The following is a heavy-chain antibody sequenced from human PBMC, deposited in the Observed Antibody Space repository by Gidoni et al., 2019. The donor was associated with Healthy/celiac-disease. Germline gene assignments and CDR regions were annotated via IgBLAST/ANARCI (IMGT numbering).Heavy chain of an antibody. Sequence: QVQLVQSGAEVKKRGSSVKVSCKASGGTFSSYAISGVRQAPGQGLEWMGGIIPIFGTANYAPKFQARVTITADESTSTAYMELSILRSEDTAVYYCARDARSGYGMDVWGQGTTVTVSS. V-gene: IGHV1-69*01. CDR2: IIPIFGTA. CDR3: ARDARSGYGMDV. CDR1: GGTFSSYA. D-gene: IGHD3-3*01. J-gene: IGHJ6*02.